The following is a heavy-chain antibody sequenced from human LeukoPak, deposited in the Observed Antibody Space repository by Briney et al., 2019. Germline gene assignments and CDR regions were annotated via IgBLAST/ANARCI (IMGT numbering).Heavy chain of an antibody. CDR3: ASTPRYDSSGYYYGIQN. Sequence: GGSLRLSCQASGFTFYMYAMSWVRQAPGKGLEWVASMCGTAGCTFYPDSVRGRFAISRDNSKNTLYLQMNSLRAEDTAVYYCASTPRYDSSGYYYGIQNWGQGTLVTVSS. D-gene: IGHD3-22*01. V-gene: IGHV3-23*01. J-gene: IGHJ4*02. CDR2: MCGTAGCT. CDR1: GFTFYMYA.